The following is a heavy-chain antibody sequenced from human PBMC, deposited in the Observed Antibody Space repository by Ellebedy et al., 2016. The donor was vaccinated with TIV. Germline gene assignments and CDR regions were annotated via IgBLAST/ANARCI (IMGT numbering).Heavy chain of an antibody. CDR3: ARGADYYGSGSTNWFDP. CDR2: ISSSSSTI. V-gene: IGHV3-48*02. Sequence: GESLKISXAASGFTFSSYSMNWVRQAPGKGLEWVLYISSSSSTIYYADSVKGRFTISRDNAKNSLYLQMNSLRDEDTAVYYCARGADYYGSGSTNWFDPWGQGTLVTVSS. D-gene: IGHD3-10*01. J-gene: IGHJ5*02. CDR1: GFTFSSYS.